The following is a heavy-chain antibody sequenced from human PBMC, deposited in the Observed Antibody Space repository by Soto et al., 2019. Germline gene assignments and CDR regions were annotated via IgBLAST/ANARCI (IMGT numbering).Heavy chain of an antibody. CDR3: AKVREYSYGYYYGMDV. Sequence: GGSLRLSCAASGFTFSSYGMHWVRQAPGKGLEWVAVISYDGSNKYYADSVKGRFTISRDNSKNTLYLQMNSLRAEDTAVYYCAKVREYSYGYYYGMDVWGQGTTVTVSS. CDR1: GFTFSSYG. CDR2: ISYDGSNK. J-gene: IGHJ6*02. D-gene: IGHD5-18*01. V-gene: IGHV3-30*18.